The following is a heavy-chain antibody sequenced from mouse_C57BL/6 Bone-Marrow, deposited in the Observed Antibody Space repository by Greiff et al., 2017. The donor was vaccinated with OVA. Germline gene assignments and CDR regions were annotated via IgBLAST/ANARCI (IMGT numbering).Heavy chain of an antibody. CDR3: ARPPYYGSSYWYFDV. V-gene: IGHV5-12*01. J-gene: IGHJ1*03. CDR2: ISNGGGST. D-gene: IGHD1-1*01. CDR1: GFTFSDYY. Sequence: EVKVVESGGGLVQPGGSLKLSCAASGFTFSDYYMYWVRQTPEKRLEWVAYISNGGGSTYYPDTVKGRFTISSDNAKNTLYLQMSRLKSEDTAMYYGARPPYYGSSYWYFDVWGTGTTVTVSS.